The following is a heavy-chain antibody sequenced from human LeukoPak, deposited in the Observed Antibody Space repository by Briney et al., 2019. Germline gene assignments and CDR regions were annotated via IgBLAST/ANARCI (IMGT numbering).Heavy chain of an antibody. CDR2: ISYDGSNK. V-gene: IGHV3-30*18. CDR3: AKEYSSGWYYFDY. J-gene: IGHJ4*02. D-gene: IGHD6-19*01. Sequence: GGSLRLSCAASGFTFSSYGMHWVRQAPGKGLEWVAVISYDGSNKYYADSVKGRFTISRDNSKNTLYLQMNSLRAEDTAVYYCAKEYSSGWYYFDYWGQGTLVTVSS. CDR1: GFTFSSYG.